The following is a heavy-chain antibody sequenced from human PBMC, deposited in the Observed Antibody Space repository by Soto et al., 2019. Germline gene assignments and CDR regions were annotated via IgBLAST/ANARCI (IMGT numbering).Heavy chain of an antibody. CDR1: GFTFSSYG. V-gene: IGHV3-30*18. Sequence: PGXSLGLSCAASGFTFSSYGIHWVYQAPGKGLEWVAVISYDGSNKYYADSVKGRFTISRDNSKNTLYLQMNSLRAEDTAVYYCAKDRSSSCDWFDPWGQGTLVTVSS. J-gene: IGHJ5*02. CDR2: ISYDGSNK. D-gene: IGHD6-13*01. CDR3: AKDRSSSCDWFDP.